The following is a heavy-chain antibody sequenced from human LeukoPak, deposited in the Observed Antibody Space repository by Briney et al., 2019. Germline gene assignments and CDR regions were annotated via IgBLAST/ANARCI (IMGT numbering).Heavy chain of an antibody. Sequence: SETLSLICTVSGGSISSYYWSWIRQPPGKGLEWIGYIYYSGSTNYNPSLKSRVTISVDTSKNQFSLKLSSVTAADTAVYYCARGVRAAGAFDIWGQGTMVTVSS. J-gene: IGHJ3*02. V-gene: IGHV4-59*01. CDR3: ARGVRAAGAFDI. CDR2: IYYSGST. D-gene: IGHD6-25*01. CDR1: GGSISSYY.